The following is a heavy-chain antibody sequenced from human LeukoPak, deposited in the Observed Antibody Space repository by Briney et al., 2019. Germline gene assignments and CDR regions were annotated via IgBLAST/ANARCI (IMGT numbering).Heavy chain of an antibody. CDR3: AKMGEAAGTHFDY. CDR1: GFTFSSYA. V-gene: IGHV3-23*01. Sequence: PGGSLRLSCAASGFTFSSYAMSWVRRAPGKGLEWVSGITTSGGSASYADSVKGRFTISRDNPGNTLFMEMHSLRAEDTAVYYCAKMGEAAGTHFDYWGQGTLVTVSS. CDR2: ITTSGGSA. D-gene: IGHD6-13*01. J-gene: IGHJ4*02.